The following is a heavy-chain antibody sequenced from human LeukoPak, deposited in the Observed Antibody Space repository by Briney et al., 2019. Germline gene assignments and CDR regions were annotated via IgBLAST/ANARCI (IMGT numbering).Heavy chain of an antibody. J-gene: IGHJ3*02. CDR3: ARDGGDYYDSQSITDAFDI. CDR2: ISSSSSYI. D-gene: IGHD3-22*01. Sequence: GGSLRLSCAASGFTFSSYSMNWVRQAPGKGLEWVSSISSSSSYIYYADSVKGRFTISRDNAKNSLYLQMNSLRAEDTAVYYCARDGGDYYDSQSITDAFDIWGQGTMVTVSS. CDR1: GFTFSSYS. V-gene: IGHV3-21*01.